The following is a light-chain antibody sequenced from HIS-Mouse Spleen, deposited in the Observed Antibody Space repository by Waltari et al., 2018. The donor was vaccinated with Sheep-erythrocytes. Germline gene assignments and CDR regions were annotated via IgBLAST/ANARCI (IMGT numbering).Light chain of an antibody. J-gene: IGLJ1*01. Sequence: QSALPQPRSVSGSPAQSVTISCTGTTSAVGGYNYVPWYQQHPGKAPKLMIYDVSKRPSGVPDRFSGSKSGNTASLTISGLQAEDEADYYCCSYAGSYNHVFATGTKVTVL. CDR3: CSYAGSYNHV. CDR2: DVS. V-gene: IGLV2-11*01. CDR1: TSAVGGYNY.